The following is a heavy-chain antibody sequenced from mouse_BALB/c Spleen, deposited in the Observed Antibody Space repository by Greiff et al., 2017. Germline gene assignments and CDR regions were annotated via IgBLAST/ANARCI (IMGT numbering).Heavy chain of an antibody. CDR1: GFSLTSYG. J-gene: IGHJ4*01. CDR2: IWSGGST. CDR3: VIPMDY. Sequence: VQLKESGPGLVQPSQSLSITCTVSGFSLTSYGVHWVRQSPGKGLEWLGVIWSGGSTDYNAAFISRLSISKDNSKSQVFFKMNSLQADDTAIYYCVIPMDYWGQGTSVTVSS. V-gene: IGHV2-2-2*01.